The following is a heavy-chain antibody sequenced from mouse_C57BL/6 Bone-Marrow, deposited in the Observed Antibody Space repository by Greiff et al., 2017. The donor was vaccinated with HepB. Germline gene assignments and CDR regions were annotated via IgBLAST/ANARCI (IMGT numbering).Heavy chain of an antibody. D-gene: IGHD2-3*01. Sequence: VQLQQSGPELVKPGASVKISCKASGYAFSSSWMNWVKQRPGKGLEWIGRIYPGDGDTNYNGKFKGKATLTADKSSSTAYMQLSSLTSEDSAVYFCARWLLPYYFDYWGQGTTLTVSS. CDR1: GYAFSSSW. V-gene: IGHV1-82*01. CDR3: ARWLLPYYFDY. CDR2: IYPGDGDT. J-gene: IGHJ2*01.